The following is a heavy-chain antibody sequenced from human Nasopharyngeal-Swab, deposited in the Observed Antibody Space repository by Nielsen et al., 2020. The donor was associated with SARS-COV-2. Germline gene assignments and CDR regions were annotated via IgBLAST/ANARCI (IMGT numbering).Heavy chain of an antibody. J-gene: IGHJ3*01. D-gene: IGHD3-3*01. Sequence: WICQPPGKGLEWVSLISGDGDSASYRDSVKGRFTISRENNKNSLYLQMNSLTVEDTALYYCAKPFWSGYYSGDSFDFWGQGTMVTVSS. CDR3: AKPFWSGYYSGDSFDF. V-gene: IGHV3-43*02. CDR2: ISGDGDSA.